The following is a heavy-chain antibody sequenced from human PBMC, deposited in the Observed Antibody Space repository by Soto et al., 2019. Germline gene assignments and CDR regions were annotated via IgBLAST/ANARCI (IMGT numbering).Heavy chain of an antibody. Sequence: ASVKVSCKASGYTFTSYGISWVRQAPGQGLEWMGWVSAYNGNTNYAQKLQGRVTMTTDTSTSTAYMELRSLRSDDTAVYYCARDYSQLLYYYGMDVWGQGTTVTVSS. V-gene: IGHV1-18*04. D-gene: IGHD6-6*01. J-gene: IGHJ6*02. CDR2: VSAYNGNT. CDR3: ARDYSQLLYYYGMDV. CDR1: GYTFTSYG.